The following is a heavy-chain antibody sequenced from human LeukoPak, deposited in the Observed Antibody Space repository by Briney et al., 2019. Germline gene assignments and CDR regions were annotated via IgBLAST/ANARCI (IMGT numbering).Heavy chain of an antibody. CDR2: ISSSSSYM. V-gene: IGHV3-21*01. CDR1: GFTFSSYS. CDR3: ARVSHYYDSSGSLDY. Sequence: GGSLRLSCAASGFTFSSYSMNWVRQAPGKGLEWVSSISSSSSYMYYADSVKGRFTISRDNAKNSLYLQMNSLRAEDTAVYYCARVSHYYDSSGSLDYWGQGTLVTVSS. D-gene: IGHD3-22*01. J-gene: IGHJ4*02.